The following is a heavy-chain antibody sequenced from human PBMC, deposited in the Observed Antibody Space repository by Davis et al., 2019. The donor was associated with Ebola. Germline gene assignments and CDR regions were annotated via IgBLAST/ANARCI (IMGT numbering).Heavy chain of an antibody. V-gene: IGHV4-34*01. CDR1: GGSFSGYY. CDR3: ARGRTFGVVVIALHFDY. Sequence: SETLSLTCAVYGGSFSGYYWSWIRQPPGKALEWIGEINHSGSTNYNPSLKSRVTIPVDTSKNQFSLKLSSVTAADTAVYYCARGRTFGVVVIALHFDYWGQGTLVTVSS. J-gene: IGHJ4*02. CDR2: INHSGST. D-gene: IGHD2-21*01.